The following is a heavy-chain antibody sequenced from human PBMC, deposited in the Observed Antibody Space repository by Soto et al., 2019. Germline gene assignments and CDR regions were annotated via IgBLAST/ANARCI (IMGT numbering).Heavy chain of an antibody. CDR3: ATTNGRVLGRSCAD. Sequence: ASVKVSCKASGYTFTGFYMHWVRQAPGQGLEWLGWINPNTGVTTYAQKFQGRVTMTRDTSISTAYMELSRLTSDDTAVYYCATTNGRVLGRSCADWGQGTLVTVST. CDR2: INPNTGVT. CDR1: GYTFTGFY. V-gene: IGHV1-2*02. D-gene: IGHD3-16*01. J-gene: IGHJ4*02.